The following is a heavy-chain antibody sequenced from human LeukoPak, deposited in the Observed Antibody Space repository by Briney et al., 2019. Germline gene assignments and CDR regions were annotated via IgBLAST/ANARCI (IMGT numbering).Heavy chain of an antibody. CDR1: GYSISNGYY. J-gene: IGHJ6*03. CDR3: ARVNRDGYNLLTNHHYSYMDV. V-gene: IGHV4-38-2*02. D-gene: IGHD5-24*01. CDR2: TYHSGTS. Sequence: SETLSLTCTVSGYSISNGYYWGWIRRPPGKGLEWIGTTYHSGTSYYNPSLKSRVTISVDTSTNQFSLNLSSVTAADTAVFYFARVNRDGYNLLTNHHYSYMDVWGKGTTVTVSS.